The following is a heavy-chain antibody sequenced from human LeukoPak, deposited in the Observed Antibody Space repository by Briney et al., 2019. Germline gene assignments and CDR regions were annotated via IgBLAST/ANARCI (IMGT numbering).Heavy chain of an antibody. CDR2: ISYDRSNK. D-gene: IGHD5-12*01. Sequence: PGGSLRLSCAASGFTFSSYGLHRVRQALGQGLEWVAVISYDRSNKYYAEPVKGRFTIPRDNSKNTLYLQMNSLRAEDTAVYYCAKDHSRIVATMLFDYWGQGSMVTVSS. J-gene: IGHJ4*02. V-gene: IGHV3-30*18. CDR1: GFTFSSYG. CDR3: AKDHSRIVATMLFDY.